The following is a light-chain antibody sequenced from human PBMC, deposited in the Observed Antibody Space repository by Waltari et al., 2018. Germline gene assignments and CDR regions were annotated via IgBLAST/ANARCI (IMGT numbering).Light chain of an antibody. CDR3: QQGYSTPYT. J-gene: IGKJ2*01. CDR1: QSISSY. Sequence: DIQMTQSPSSLSASVGDRVPITCRASQSISSYLNWYQQKPGKAPELLIYGTSSLQSGVPSRFSGSGSGTDFTLTISSLQSEDFATYYCQQGYSTPYTFGQGTKLEIK. CDR2: GTS. V-gene: IGKV1-39*01.